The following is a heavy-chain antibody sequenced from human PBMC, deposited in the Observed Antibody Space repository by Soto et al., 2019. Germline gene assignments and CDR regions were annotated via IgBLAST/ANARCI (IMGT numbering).Heavy chain of an antibody. CDR2: VIPLFGTS. D-gene: IGHD1-1*01. V-gene: IGHV1-69*06. Sequence: QVQLVQSGAEVKEPGSSVKVACQASGGAFSTYAISWVRQAPGQGLEWMGGVIPLFGTSHYLPKFQGRVSIAADRSTETVYMELSRLRFDDTAVYFCAREWKAGGHFGMDVWGQGTTVTVSS. CDR1: GGAFSTYA. J-gene: IGHJ6*02. CDR3: AREWKAGGHFGMDV.